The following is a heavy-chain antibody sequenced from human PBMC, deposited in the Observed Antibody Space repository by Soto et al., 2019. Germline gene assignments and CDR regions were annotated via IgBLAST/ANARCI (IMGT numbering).Heavy chain of an antibody. D-gene: IGHD3-10*01. J-gene: IGHJ5*02. CDR1: GYIFTGYH. CDR2: INPNSGGT. V-gene: IGHV1-2*02. CDR3: ARGTRRITMGGYLFDP. Sequence: GASVKVSCKASGYIFTGYHMHWVRQAPGQGLEWMGWINPNSGGTKYAQKFQGRVTMTRDTSISTAYMDLRSLRSDDSAVYYCARGTRRITMGGYLFDPWGQGTPVTVSS.